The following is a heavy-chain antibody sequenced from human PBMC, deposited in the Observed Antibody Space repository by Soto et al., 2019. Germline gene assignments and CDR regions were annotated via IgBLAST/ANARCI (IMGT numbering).Heavy chain of an antibody. Sequence: QVQLVQSGAEVKKPGSSVKVSCKASGGTFSSYAISWVRQAPGQGLEWMGGIIPIFGTANYAQKFQGRVTITADESTSTAYMELSSLRSEDTAVYYCARPTAAGTHPPRELYGMDVWGQGTTVTVSS. CDR1: GGTFSSYA. V-gene: IGHV1-69*01. CDR3: ARPTAAGTHPPRELYGMDV. D-gene: IGHD6-13*01. CDR2: IIPIFGTA. J-gene: IGHJ6*02.